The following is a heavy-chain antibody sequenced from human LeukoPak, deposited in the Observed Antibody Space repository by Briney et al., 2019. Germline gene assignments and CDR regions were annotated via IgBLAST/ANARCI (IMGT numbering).Heavy chain of an antibody. CDR2: IDNEGSST. D-gene: IGHD3-10*01. V-gene: IGHV3-74*01. J-gene: IGHJ4*02. Sequence: GGSLRLSCAASGFTFSSYWMHWVRQAPGKGLVWVSRIDNEGSSTSYADSVKGRFTISRDNAKNRLYVQMNSLRVEDTAVYYCATGFGLWSPDYWGQGTLVTVSS. CDR1: GFTFSSYW. CDR3: ATGFGLWSPDY.